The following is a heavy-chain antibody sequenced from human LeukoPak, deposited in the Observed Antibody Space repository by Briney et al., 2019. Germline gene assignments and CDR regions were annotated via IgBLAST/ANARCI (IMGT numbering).Heavy chain of an antibody. CDR1: AFTFSRYW. V-gene: IGHV3-7*01. CDR3: ARGGYTSSWYISRDY. D-gene: IGHD6-13*01. CDR2: IKEDGSEK. Sequence: GGSLRLSCAASAFTFSRYWMTWVRQAPGKGLEWVANIKEDGSEKYYVDSVKGRFSISRDNTKNTLYLQMNSLRAEDTAVYYCARGGYTSSWYISRDYWGQGTLVTVSS. J-gene: IGHJ4*02.